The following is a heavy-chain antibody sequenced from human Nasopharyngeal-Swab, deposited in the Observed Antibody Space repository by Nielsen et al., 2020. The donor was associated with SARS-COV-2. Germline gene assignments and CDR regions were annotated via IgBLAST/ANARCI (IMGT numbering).Heavy chain of an antibody. CDR2: ISWNSGSI. D-gene: IGHD3-3*01. V-gene: IGHV3-9*01. CDR3: ANVGLEWSTSSDYYGMDV. Sequence: GGSLRLSCAASGFTFDDYAMHWVRQAPGKGLEWVSGISWNSGSIGYADSVKGRFTISRDNAKNSLYLQMNSLRAEDTALYYCANVGLEWSTSSDYYGMDVWGQGTTVTVSS. J-gene: IGHJ6*02. CDR1: GFTFDDYA.